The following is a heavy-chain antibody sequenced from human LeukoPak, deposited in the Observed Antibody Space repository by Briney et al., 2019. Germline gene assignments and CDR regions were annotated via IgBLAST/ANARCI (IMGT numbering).Heavy chain of an antibody. D-gene: IGHD2-15*01. J-gene: IGHJ6*03. CDR3: ARGTRSRYCSGGSCYHYYYYMDV. Sequence: ASVKVSCKASGYTFTNYGISWVRQAPGQGLEWMGWIRVYNGSTNHAQRFQGRVTMTTDTSTSTAYMELRSLRSDDTAVYYCARGTRSRYCSGGSCYHYYYYMDVWGKGTTVTVSS. CDR2: IRVYNGST. V-gene: IGHV1-18*01. CDR1: GYTFTNYG.